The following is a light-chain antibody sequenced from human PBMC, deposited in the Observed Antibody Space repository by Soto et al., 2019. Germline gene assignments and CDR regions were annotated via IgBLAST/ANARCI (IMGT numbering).Light chain of an antibody. J-gene: IGLJ1*01. CDR2: GNI. CDR3: KPYDSTLSVPYV. V-gene: IGLV1-40*01. Sequence: SFLAHPRSWCGSRGQSCSIAWTGSSSNIVAGYDVHWYQQRPGTAPKLLICGNINGNSGVPERFSGSKSGTSASLAITGLQAQPEGDSYSKPYDSTLSVPYVFGNGTKVPAL. CDR1: SSNIVAGYD.